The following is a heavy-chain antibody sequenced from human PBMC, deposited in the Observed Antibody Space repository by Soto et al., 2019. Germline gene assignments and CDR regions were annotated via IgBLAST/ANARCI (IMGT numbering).Heavy chain of an antibody. J-gene: IGHJ4*02. V-gene: IGHV3-11*06. Sequence: GRPLRLPWTAYGLSFGDSDVRWILHSPGKWLEWLSYISGGRSYTNYAESVKVRFTISRDKNKLSLFHKVNSLRVDDTAIYFCEKPRVTDSGYYFDTWVQGSMVTVS. CDR3: EKPRVTDSGYYFDT. CDR1: GLSFGDSD. CDR2: ISGGRSYT. D-gene: IGHD3-10*01.